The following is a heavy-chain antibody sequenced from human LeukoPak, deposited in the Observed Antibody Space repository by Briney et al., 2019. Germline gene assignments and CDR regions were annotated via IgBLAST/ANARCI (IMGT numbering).Heavy chain of an antibody. D-gene: IGHD2-2*01. CDR2: ISSSGTTI. J-gene: IGHJ4*02. V-gene: IGHV3-48*01. Sequence: PGGSLRLSCAASGFTFSSYSMNWVRQAPEKGLEWVSYISSSGTTIYYADSVKGRFTISRDNAKDSLYLQMNSLRAEDTAVYYCARDRSRMIWGQGTLVTVSS. CDR1: GFTFSSYS. CDR3: ARDRSRMI.